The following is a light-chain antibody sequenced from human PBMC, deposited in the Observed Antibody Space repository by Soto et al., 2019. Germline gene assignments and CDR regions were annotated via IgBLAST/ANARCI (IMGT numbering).Light chain of an antibody. Sequence: QSALTQPPSASGSPGQSVTISCTGTSSDVGGYDSVAWYQQHPGKAPKLIIYEVTKRPSGVPDRFSGSKSGNTASLTVSGLQAEDEADYYCQVWDTNSDHYVFGTGTKLTVL. CDR2: EVT. CDR1: SSDVGGYDS. CDR3: QVWDTNSDHYV. J-gene: IGLJ1*01. V-gene: IGLV2-8*01.